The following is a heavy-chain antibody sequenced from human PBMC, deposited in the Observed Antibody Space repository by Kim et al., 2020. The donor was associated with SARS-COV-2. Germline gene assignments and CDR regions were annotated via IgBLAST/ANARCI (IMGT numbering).Heavy chain of an antibody. CDR2: ISSDGSTT. CDR3: ARMGLSVTGTGGG. D-gene: IGHD6-19*01. J-gene: IGHJ4*02. CDR1: GFTFSNYW. Sequence: GGSLRHSCAASGFTFSNYWMHWVRQAPGKGLVWVSHISSDGSTTNYADSVKGRFTISRDNAKNTLYLQMNSLRAEDTAVYYCARMGLSVTGTGGGWGQGT. V-gene: IGHV3-74*01.